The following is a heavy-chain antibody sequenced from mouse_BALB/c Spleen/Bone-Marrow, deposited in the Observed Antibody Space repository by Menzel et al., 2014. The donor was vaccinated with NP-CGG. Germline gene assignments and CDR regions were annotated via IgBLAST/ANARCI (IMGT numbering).Heavy chain of an antibody. CDR3: ARRLTGTSAMDY. CDR2: INPGSGGT. D-gene: IGHD4-1*01. J-gene: IGHJ4*01. V-gene: IGHV1-54*01. CDR1: GYAFTNYL. Sequence: QVQLKQSGAELVRSGTSVKVSCKASGYAFTNYLIEWVKQRPGQGLEWIGVINPGSGGTNYNEKFKAKATLTADKSSSTAYMQLSSLTSDDSAVYFCARRLTGTSAMDYWGQGTSVTVSS.